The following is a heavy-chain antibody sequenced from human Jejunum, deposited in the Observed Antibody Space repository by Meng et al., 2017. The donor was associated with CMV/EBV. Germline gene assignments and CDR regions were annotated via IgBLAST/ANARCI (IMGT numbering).Heavy chain of an antibody. D-gene: IGHD3-3*01. V-gene: IGHV3-15*01. J-gene: IGHJ5*02. CDR1: AW. Sequence: AWMSRVRQAPGMGLEFVGRIKTKIDCETTDYATPVEGRFTISRDDVESTVYLQMNGLKTEDTGMYYCTTGHIAGRVTTYGAQAWGQGTQVTVSS. CDR3: TTGHIAGRVTTYGAQA. CDR2: IKTKIDCETT.